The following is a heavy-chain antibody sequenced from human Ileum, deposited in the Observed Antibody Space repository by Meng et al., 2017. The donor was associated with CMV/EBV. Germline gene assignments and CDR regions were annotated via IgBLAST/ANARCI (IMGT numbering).Heavy chain of an antibody. CDR1: GFNFRSYE. CDR2: ISSSGSIT. D-gene: IGHD3-10*01. CDR3: ARDGRIAKVRGVLDY. V-gene: IGHV3-48*03. Sequence: GGSLRLSCAASGFNFRSYEMIWVRQTPGKGLEWISYISSSGSITYYADSVRGRFTISRDNAENSLNLRMNGLRAEDTTVYYCARDGRIAKVRGVLDYWGQGELVTVSS. J-gene: IGHJ4*02.